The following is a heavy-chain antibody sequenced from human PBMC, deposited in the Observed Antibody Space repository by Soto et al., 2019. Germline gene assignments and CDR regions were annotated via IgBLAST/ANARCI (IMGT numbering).Heavy chain of an antibody. V-gene: IGHV1-18*01. J-gene: IGHJ4*02. D-gene: IGHD2-2*02. CDR3: ARKSQEYQLLYGAFDY. CDR1: GYTFTSYG. CDR2: ISAYNGNT. Sequence: QVQLVQSGAEVKKPGASVKVSCKASGYTFTSYGISWVRQAPGQELEWMGWISAYNGNTNYAQKLQGRVTITADESTSTAYMELSSLRSEDTAVYYCARKSQEYQLLYGAFDYWGQGTLVTVSS.